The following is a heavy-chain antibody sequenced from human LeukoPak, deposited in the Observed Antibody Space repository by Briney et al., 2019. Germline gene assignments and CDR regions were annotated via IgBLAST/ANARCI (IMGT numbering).Heavy chain of an antibody. V-gene: IGHV1-69*05. CDR2: IIPIFGTA. Sequence: SVKVSCKASGGTFSSYAISWVRQAPGRGLEWMGGIIPIFGTANYAQKFQGRVTITTDESTGTAYMELSSLRSEDTAAYYCARSSTSYVSYRSYYYFMDVWGKGTTVTVSS. CDR3: ARSSTSYVSYRSYYYFMDV. D-gene: IGHD2-2*01. CDR1: GGTFSSYA. J-gene: IGHJ6*03.